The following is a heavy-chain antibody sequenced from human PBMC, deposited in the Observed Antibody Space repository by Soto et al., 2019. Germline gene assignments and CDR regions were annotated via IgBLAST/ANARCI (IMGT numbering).Heavy chain of an antibody. CDR2: INHSGST. CDR1: GGSFSGYY. D-gene: IGHD6-13*01. V-gene: IGHV4-34*01. J-gene: IGHJ4*02. CDR3: ARGVAAAGTCEGFVY. Sequence: SETLSLTCAVYGGSFSGYYWSWIRQPPGKGLEWIGEINHSGSTNYNPSLKSRVTISVDTSKNQFSLKLSSVTAADTAVYYCARGVAAAGTCEGFVYWGQGTLVTVSS.